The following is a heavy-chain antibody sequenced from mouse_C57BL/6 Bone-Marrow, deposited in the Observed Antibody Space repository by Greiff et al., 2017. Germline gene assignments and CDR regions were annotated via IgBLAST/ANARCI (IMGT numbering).Heavy chain of an antibody. CDR1: GFTFSSYA. Sequence: VQRVESGGGFVKPGGSLKLSCAASGFTFSSYAMSWVRQTPEKRLEWVATISDGGSYTYYPDNVKGRFTISRDNAKNNLYLQMSHLKSEDTAMYYCAREDYDYPYWYFDVWGTGTTVTVSS. D-gene: IGHD2-4*01. CDR2: ISDGGSYT. CDR3: AREDYDYPYWYFDV. V-gene: IGHV5-4*01. J-gene: IGHJ1*03.